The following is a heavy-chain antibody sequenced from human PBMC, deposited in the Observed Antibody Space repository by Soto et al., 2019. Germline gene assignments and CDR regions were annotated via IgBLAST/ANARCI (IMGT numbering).Heavy chain of an antibody. V-gene: IGHV6-1*01. Sequence: SKSVSRTCGISGDRVSSDSATWNWISQAPSRGLESLGRTYSRSKWFNDYAISVRSRISIKPDTSKDQFSLHLRSVIPEDTAVYYCARAHLGTDRYVLAPFDTWGKGTLVTVSS. CDR1: GDRVSSDSAT. J-gene: IGHJ5*02. D-gene: IGHD3-10*02. CDR3: ARAHLGTDRYVLAPFDT. CDR2: TYSRSKWFN.